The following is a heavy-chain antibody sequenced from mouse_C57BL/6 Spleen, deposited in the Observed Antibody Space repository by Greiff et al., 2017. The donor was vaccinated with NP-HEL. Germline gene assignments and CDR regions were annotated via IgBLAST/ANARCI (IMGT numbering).Heavy chain of an antibody. CDR3: ARWREAYYAMDY. CDR2: ISSGGSYT. Sequence: EVKLMESGGDLVKPGGSLKLSCAASGFTFSSYGMSWVRQTPDKRLEWVATISSGGSYTYYPDSVKGRFTISRDNAKNTLYLQMSSLKSEDTAMYYCARWREAYYAMDYWGQGTSVTVAS. V-gene: IGHV5-6*01. CDR1: GFTFSSYG. J-gene: IGHJ4*01.